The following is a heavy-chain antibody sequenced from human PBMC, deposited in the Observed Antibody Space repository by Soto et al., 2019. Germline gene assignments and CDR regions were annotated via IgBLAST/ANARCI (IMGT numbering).Heavy chain of an antibody. CDR2: ISYDGSNK. V-gene: IGHV3-30*18. CDR3: AKDRKEQWLPLYYYYYGMDV. J-gene: IGHJ6*02. CDR1: GFTFSSYG. D-gene: IGHD6-19*01. Sequence: QVQLVESGGGVVQPGRSLRLSCAASGFTFSSYGMHWVRQAPGKGLEWVAVISYDGSNKYYADSVKGRFTISRDNSKNTLYLQMNSLRAEDTAVYYCAKDRKEQWLPLYYYYYGMDVWGQGTTVTVSS.